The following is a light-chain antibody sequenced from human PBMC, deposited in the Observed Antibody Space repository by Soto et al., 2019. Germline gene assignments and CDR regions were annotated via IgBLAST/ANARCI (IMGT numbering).Light chain of an antibody. J-gene: IGLJ1*01. V-gene: IGLV1-40*01. CDR3: AAWDDSLNDYV. Sequence: QAVLTQPPSVSGAPGQRVTISCTGSSSSIGAGFDVHWYQHLPGLAPKLLIYGNNKRPSGVPDRFSGSRSGTSASLAITGLQADDEAEYYCAAWDDSLNDYVFGTGTKLTVL. CDR2: GNN. CDR1: SSSIGAGFD.